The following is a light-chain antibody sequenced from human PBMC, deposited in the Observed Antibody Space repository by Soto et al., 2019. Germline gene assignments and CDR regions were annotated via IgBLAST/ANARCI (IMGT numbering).Light chain of an antibody. CDR2: DVN. CDR1: SSDVGAYNY. V-gene: IGLV2-14*01. J-gene: IGLJ2*01. Sequence: QSALTQPASVSGSPGQSITISCTGTSSDVGAYNYVSWYQHHPDKAPKLIIYDVNNRPSGVSKRFSGSKSGNTASLTISGLQAEDEADYYCSSYAGSYTFYVVFGGGTKLTVL. CDR3: SSYAGSYTFYVV.